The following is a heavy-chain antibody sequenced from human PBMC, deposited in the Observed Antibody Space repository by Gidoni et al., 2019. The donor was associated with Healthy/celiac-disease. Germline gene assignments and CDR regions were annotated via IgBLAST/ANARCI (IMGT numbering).Heavy chain of an antibody. Sequence: EVQLVESGGGLIQPGGSLRLSCAASRFTVSSNYMSWVRQAPGKGLEWVSVIYSGGSTYYADSVKGRFTISRDNSKNTLYLQMNSLRAEDTAVYYCARDPGGYSYGFVYWGQGTLVTVSS. CDR1: RFTVSSNY. J-gene: IGHJ4*02. D-gene: IGHD5-18*01. CDR2: IYSGGST. V-gene: IGHV3-53*01. CDR3: ARDPGGYSYGFVY.